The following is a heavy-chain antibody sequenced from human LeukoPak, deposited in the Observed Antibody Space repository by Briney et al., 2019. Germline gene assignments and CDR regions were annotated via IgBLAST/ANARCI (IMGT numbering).Heavy chain of an antibody. Sequence: QPERSLRLSCVVSGFTFSTYGMHWVRQAPGKGLEWVAVISNDGSNRYYVESVKGRFTISRDNSKNTLYLQMNSLRHEDTAVYYCAKDSGWELLAGVLDYWGQGTLVTVSS. CDR2: ISNDGSNR. J-gene: IGHJ4*02. CDR3: AKDSGWELLAGVLDY. D-gene: IGHD1-26*01. V-gene: IGHV3-30*18. CDR1: GFTFSTYG.